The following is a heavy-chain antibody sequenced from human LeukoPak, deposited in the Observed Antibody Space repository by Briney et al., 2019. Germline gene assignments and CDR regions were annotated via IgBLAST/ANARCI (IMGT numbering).Heavy chain of an antibody. CDR1: GFTFSSYA. CDR2: ISGSGGST. Sequence: GGSLRLSCAASGFTFSSYAMSWVRQAPGKGLEWVSAISGSGGSTYYADSVKGRFTISRDNSKNTLYLQMNSLRAEDTAVYYCAKVMTRAMVRGVPPSDYWGQGTLVTVSS. CDR3: AKVMTRAMVRGVPPSDY. V-gene: IGHV3-23*01. J-gene: IGHJ4*02. D-gene: IGHD3-10*01.